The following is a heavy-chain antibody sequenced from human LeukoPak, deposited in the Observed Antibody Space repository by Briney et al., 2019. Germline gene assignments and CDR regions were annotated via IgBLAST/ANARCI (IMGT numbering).Heavy chain of an antibody. CDR1: GYTFTSYY. Sequence: GASVKVSCKASGYTFTSYYMHWVRQAPGQGLEWMGIINPSGGSTIYAQKFQGRVTMTEDTSTDTAYMELSSLRPEDTAVYYCATDLGVRGVYDYWGQGTLVTVSS. CDR3: ATDLGVRGVYDY. V-gene: IGHV1-46*01. CDR2: INPSGGST. D-gene: IGHD3-10*01. J-gene: IGHJ4*02.